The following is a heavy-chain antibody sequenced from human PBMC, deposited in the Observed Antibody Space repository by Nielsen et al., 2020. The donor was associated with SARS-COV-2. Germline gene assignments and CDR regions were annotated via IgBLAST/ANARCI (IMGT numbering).Heavy chain of an antibody. V-gene: IGHV3-48*03. CDR2: IRSSAYTH. Sequence: SLKLSSVTSGLPFTFVCMYFVRQAPWTFLALVAFIRSSAYTHYYADSVKCRFTISRDNSKNSLYLEMNSLRVEDTAVYYCARDCWFGDSWGYYYGLDVWGQGTTVSVSS. J-gene: IGHJ6*02. CDR3: ARDCWFGDSWGYYYGLDV. D-gene: IGHD3-10*01. CDR1: GLPFTFVC.